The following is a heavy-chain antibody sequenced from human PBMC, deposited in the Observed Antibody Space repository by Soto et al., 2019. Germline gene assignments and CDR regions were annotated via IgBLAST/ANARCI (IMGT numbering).Heavy chain of an antibody. D-gene: IGHD2-15*01. V-gene: IGHV3-23*01. CDR3: AKDGDCSGGSCYAYFDY. CDR2: ISGSGGST. J-gene: IGHJ4*02. CDR1: GFTFSSYA. Sequence: GGSLGLSCAASGFTFSSYAMSWVRQAPGKGLEWVSAISGSGGSTYYADSVKGRFTISRDNSKNTLYLQMNSLRAEDTAVYYCAKDGDCSGGSCYAYFDYWGQGTLVTVSS.